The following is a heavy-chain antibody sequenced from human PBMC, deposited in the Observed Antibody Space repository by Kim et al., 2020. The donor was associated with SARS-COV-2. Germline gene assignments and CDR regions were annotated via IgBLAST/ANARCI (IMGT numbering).Heavy chain of an antibody. CDR3: AKERQYLWFGGV. CDR1: GFNFSTSA. Sequence: GGSLRLSCATSGFNFSTSALSWVRHTPGAGLEWVSGISPRGANKDYADSVKGRFTISRDNSRNTLFLQMNSLRAEDTAVYYCAKERQYLWFGGVWGQGT. J-gene: IGHJ4*02. V-gene: IGHV3-23*01. CDR2: ISPRGANK. D-gene: IGHD3-10*01.